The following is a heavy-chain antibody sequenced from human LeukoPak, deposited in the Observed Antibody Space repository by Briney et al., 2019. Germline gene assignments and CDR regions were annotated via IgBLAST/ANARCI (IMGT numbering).Heavy chain of an antibody. CDR2: INHSGST. Sequence: SETLSLTCAVYGGSFSGYYWSWIRQPPGKGLEWIGEINHSGSTNYNPSLKSRVTISVDTSKNQFSLKLSSVTAADTAVYYCARQGFYYYYMDVWGKGTTVTISS. CDR1: GGSFSGYY. J-gene: IGHJ6*03. CDR3: ARQGFYYYYMDV. V-gene: IGHV4-34*01.